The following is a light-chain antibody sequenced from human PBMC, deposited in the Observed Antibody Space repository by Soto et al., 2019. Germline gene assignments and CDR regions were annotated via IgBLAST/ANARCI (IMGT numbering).Light chain of an antibody. CDR2: GAS. Sequence: EIVFTQSPGTLSLSPGERATLSCRASQSVSKNYLAWYQRKPGKAPRLLIYGASNRATGIPDRLSASGSGTVFTITIRRLEPEYSAVYHCQQYGTSGTFGQGTKVDI. V-gene: IGKV3-20*01. CDR1: QSVSKNY. CDR3: QQYGTSGT. J-gene: IGKJ1*01.